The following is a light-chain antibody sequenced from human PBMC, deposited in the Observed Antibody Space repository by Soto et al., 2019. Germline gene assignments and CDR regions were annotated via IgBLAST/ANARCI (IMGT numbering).Light chain of an antibody. CDR2: RNN. CDR3: AAWDDSLSGRYV. J-gene: IGLJ1*01. Sequence: QSVLTQTPSASGTPGQRVTISCSGSSSNIGSNYVYWYQQLPGTAPKLLIHRNNQRPSGVPDRFSGSKSGTSASLAISGLRSEDAADDYCAAWDDSLSGRYVFGTGTKLTVL. CDR1: SSNIGSNY. V-gene: IGLV1-47*01.